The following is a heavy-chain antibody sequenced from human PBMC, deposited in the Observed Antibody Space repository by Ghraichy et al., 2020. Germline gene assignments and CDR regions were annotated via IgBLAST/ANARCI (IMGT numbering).Heavy chain of an antibody. CDR1: GFTFSSYG. CDR2: IWYDGSNK. D-gene: IGHD1-1*01. CDR3: ARGLSCPRTNCPHYFDF. Sequence: GGSLRLSCAASGFTFSSYGMHWVRQAPGKGLEWVAVIWYDGSNKYYADSVKGRFIISRDNSKNTLYLQMNRLRAEDTAVYYCARGLSCPRTNCPHYFDFWGQGALVTVSS. J-gene: IGHJ4*02. V-gene: IGHV3-33*01.